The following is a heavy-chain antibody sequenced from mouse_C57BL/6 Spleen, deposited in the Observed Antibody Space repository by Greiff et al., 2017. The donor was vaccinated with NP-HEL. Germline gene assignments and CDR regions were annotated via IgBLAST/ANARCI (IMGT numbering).Heavy chain of an antibody. J-gene: IGHJ2*01. CDR2: ISYDGSN. CDR1: GYSITSGYY. D-gene: IGHD1-1*01. V-gene: IGHV3-6*01. Sequence: EVQVVESGPGLVKPSQSLSLTCSVTGYSITSGYYWNWIRQFPGNKLEWMGYISYDGSNNYNPSLKNRISITRDTSKNQFFLKLNSVTTEDTATYYCARDTHYGSSFDYWGQGTTLTVSS. CDR3: ARDTHYGSSFDY.